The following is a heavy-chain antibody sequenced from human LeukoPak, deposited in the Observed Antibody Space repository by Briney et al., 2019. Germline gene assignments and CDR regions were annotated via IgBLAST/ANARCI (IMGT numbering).Heavy chain of an antibody. V-gene: IGHV3-11*03. CDR1: GFTFSNYY. J-gene: IGHJ4*02. CDR3: ARFMGSGSYTPDY. Sequence: KPGGSLRLSCAAPGFTFSNYYMSWIRQTPGKGLEWVSYITSSGSYTNYADSVKGRFTISRDNAKNSLYLQMNSLSPEDTAVYYCARFMGSGSYTPDYWGQGTLVTVSS. CDR2: ITSSGSYT. D-gene: IGHD3-10*01.